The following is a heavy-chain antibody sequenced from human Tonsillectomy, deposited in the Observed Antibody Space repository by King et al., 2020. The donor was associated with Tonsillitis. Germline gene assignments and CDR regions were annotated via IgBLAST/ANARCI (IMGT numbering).Heavy chain of an antibody. CDR3: AGDGDYYYMDV. CDR1: GGSISRYY. Sequence: VQLQESGPGLVKPSETLSLTCTVSGGSISRYYWSWIRQPPGKGLEWIGYIYSTGSTNYNPSLKSRVTISVDTSKNQFSLNLSPGTAADTAVYYCAGDGDYYYMDVWGKGTTVIVSS. V-gene: IGHV4-59*01. J-gene: IGHJ6*03. CDR2: IYSTGST. D-gene: IGHD4-17*01.